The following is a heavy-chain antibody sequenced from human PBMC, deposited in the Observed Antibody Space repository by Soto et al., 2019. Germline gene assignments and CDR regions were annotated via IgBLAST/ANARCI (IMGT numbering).Heavy chain of an antibody. J-gene: IGHJ5*02. V-gene: IGHV4-39*01. CDR3: ARHLHYYGSGSPPRHPSKVRFDP. D-gene: IGHD3-10*01. CDR2: IYYNGNT. CDR1: GGSISSSSCY. Sequence: SETLSLTCTVSGGSISSSSCYWGWIRLPPGKGLEWIGNIYYNGNTNYNPSLKSRVTISVDTSKSQFSLKLSSVTAADTAVYYCARHLHYYGSGSPPRHPSKVRFDPWGQGTLVTVSS.